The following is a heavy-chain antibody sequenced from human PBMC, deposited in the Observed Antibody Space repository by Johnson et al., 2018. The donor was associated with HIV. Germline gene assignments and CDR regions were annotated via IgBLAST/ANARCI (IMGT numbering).Heavy chain of an antibody. CDR2: INWNGGST. D-gene: IGHD1-26*01. V-gene: IGHV3-20*04. CDR1: GFTFDDYG. J-gene: IGHJ3*02. Sequence: VQLVESGGGVVRPGGSLRLSCAASGFTFDDYGMSWVRQAPGKGLEWVSGINWNGGSTGYGDSVKGKFTISRDNSKNTLYLQMGSLRAEDMAVYYCARGGGVVGNAFDIWGQGTMVTVSS. CDR3: ARGGGVVGNAFDI.